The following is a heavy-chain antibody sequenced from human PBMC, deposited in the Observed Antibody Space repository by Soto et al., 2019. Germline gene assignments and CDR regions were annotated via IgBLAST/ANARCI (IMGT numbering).Heavy chain of an antibody. J-gene: IGHJ6*02. V-gene: IGHV5-10-1*01. CDR3: ARRKVAARPPGYGMDV. CDR1: GYSFTSYW. CDR2: IDPSDSYT. D-gene: IGHD6-6*01. Sequence: GESLKISCKGSGYSFTSYWISWVRQMPGKGLEWMGRIDPSDSYTNSSPSFQGHVTISADKSISTAYLQWSSLKASDTAMYYCARRKVAARPPGYGMDVWGQGTTVTVSS.